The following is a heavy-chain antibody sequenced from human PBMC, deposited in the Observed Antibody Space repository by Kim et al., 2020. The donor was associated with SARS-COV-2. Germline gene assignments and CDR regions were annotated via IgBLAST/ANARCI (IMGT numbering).Heavy chain of an antibody. V-gene: IGHV3-23*01. J-gene: IGHJ4*02. D-gene: IGHD3-3*01. CDR3: AKHGVEAMTPFDS. Sequence: ASPSQARYTATRDHSKNTLYLQMKSLAADDSAVYYCAKHGVEAMTPFDSWGQGTLVTVSS.